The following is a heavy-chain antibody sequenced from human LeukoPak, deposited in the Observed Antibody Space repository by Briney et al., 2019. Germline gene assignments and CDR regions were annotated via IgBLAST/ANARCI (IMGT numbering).Heavy chain of an antibody. J-gene: IGHJ4*02. V-gene: IGHV1-69*05. D-gene: IGHD3-22*01. CDR3: ARSYYDRGYYFDY. Sequence: GSSVKVSCKASGGTFSSYAISWVRQAPGQGLEWMGGIIPIFGTANYAQKFQGRVTITTDESASTAYMELSSLRSEDTAVYYCARSYYDRGYYFDYWGQGTLVTVSS. CDR2: IIPIFGTA. CDR1: GGTFSSYA.